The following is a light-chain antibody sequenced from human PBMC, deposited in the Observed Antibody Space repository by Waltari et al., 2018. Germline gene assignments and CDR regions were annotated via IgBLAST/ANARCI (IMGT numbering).Light chain of an antibody. CDR3: QQYNNWPLYT. CDR2: GAS. Sequence: EIVMTQSPATLSVSTGERATLSCRASQSISSNLAWYQQKPGQAPRLLIYGASTRATDIPARFSGSGSGTEFTLTISSLQSEDFAIYYCQQYNNWPLYTFGQGTKLEIK. CDR1: QSISSN. J-gene: IGKJ2*01. V-gene: IGKV3D-15*01.